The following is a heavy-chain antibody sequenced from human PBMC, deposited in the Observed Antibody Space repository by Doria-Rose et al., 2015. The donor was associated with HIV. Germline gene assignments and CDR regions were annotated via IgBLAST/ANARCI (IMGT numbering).Heavy chain of an antibody. CDR2: YYSSGRT. CDR3: VMMPHY. J-gene: IGHJ4*02. V-gene: IGHV4-38-2*01. Sequence: SISSDTYWGWIRQPPGKVLEWIWSYYSSGRTYYNPSLKSRVTISADTSKNQFSLNLSSLTAADTAVYYCVMMPHYWGQGTLVTVSS. D-gene: IGHD3-16*01. CDR1: SISSDTY.